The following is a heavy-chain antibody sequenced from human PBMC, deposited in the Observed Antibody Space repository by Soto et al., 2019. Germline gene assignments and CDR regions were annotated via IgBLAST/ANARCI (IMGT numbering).Heavy chain of an antibody. D-gene: IGHD5-12*01. CDR2: TSYDGSKK. Sequence: QLVESGGGVVQPGRSLRLSCAASGFTFSLYGMHWVRQAPGKGLEWVAVTSYDGSKKYYADSVKGRFTISRDNSKNTLYLQMNSLRAEDTAVYYCAKDSGYSGYDVYDYYYGMDVWDQGTTVTVSS. V-gene: IGHV3-30*18. CDR3: AKDSGYSGYDVYDYYYGMDV. J-gene: IGHJ6*02. CDR1: GFTFSLYG.